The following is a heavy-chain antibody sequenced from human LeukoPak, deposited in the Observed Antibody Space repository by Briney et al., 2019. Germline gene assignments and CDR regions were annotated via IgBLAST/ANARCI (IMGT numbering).Heavy chain of an antibody. J-gene: IGHJ4*02. Sequence: GGSLRLSCAASGFTFDDYTMHWVRQAPGKGLEWVSLISWDGGSTYYADSVKGRFTISRDNAKNSLDLQMNSLTVEDTAVYYCVRRRGSAYGVLDYWGQGALVTVSS. CDR1: GFTFDDYT. CDR2: ISWDGGST. V-gene: IGHV3-43*01. CDR3: VRRRGSAYGVLDY. D-gene: IGHD5-18*01.